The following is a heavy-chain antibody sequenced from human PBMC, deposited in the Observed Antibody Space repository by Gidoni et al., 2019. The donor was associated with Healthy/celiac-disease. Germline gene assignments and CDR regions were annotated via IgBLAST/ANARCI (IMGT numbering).Heavy chain of an antibody. CDR1: VFTVSSNY. D-gene: IGHD2-15*01. CDR2: IYSGGST. Sequence: EVQLVEYGGGLIQPGGSLRLSCAASVFTVSSNYMSWVRQAPGKGLGGVSVIYSGGSTYYADSVKGRFTISRDNSKNTLYLQMNSLRAEDTAVYYCARMVVAANDAFDIWGQGTMVTVSS. V-gene: IGHV3-53*01. J-gene: IGHJ3*02. CDR3: ARMVVAANDAFDI.